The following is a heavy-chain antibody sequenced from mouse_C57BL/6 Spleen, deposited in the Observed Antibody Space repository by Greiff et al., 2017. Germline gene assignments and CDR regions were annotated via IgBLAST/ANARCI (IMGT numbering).Heavy chain of an antibody. J-gene: IGHJ2*01. V-gene: IGHV1-55*01. D-gene: IGHD2-3*01. CDR2: IYPGSGST. CDR3: ARVGDGYYDFDY. Sequence: VKLQQPGAELVKPGASVKMSCKASGYTFTSYWITWVKQRPGQGLEWIGDIYPGSGSTNYNEKFKSKATLTVDTSSSTAYMQLSSLTSEDSAVYYCARVGDGYYDFDYWGQGTTLTVSS. CDR1: GYTFTSYW.